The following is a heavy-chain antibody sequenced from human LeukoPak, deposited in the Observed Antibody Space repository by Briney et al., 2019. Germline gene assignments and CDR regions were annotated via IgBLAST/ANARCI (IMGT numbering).Heavy chain of an antibody. CDR3: ARHPRDPDWFDP. V-gene: IGHV4-39*01. J-gene: IGHJ5*02. Sequence: PSETLSLTCTVSGGSISSSSYYWGWIRQPPGKGLEWIGSIYYSGSTYYNPSLKSRVTISVDTSKNQFSLKLSSVTAADTAVYYCARHPRDPDWFDPWGQGTLVTVSS. CDR1: GGSISSSSYY. CDR2: IYYSGST.